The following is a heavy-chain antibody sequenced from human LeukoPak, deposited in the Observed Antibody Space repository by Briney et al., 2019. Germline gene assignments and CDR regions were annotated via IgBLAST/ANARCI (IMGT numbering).Heavy chain of an antibody. Sequence: PSGTLSLTCTVSGGSISSGGFYWNWIRQHPGKGLEWIGYIYSSGSTYYNPSLESRLTISVDTSKNQFSLKLSSVTAADTAVYYRARGRGYSGYVRYWGQGTLVTVSS. CDR3: ARGRGYSGYVRY. CDR2: IYSSGST. D-gene: IGHD5-12*01. CDR1: GGSISSGGFY. J-gene: IGHJ4*02. V-gene: IGHV4-31*03.